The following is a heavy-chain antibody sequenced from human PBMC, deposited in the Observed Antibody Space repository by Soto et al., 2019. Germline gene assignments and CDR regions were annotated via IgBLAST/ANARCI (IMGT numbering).Heavy chain of an antibody. CDR2: IYHSGST. J-gene: IGHJ5*02. Sequence: PLETLPLTCAVSGGSISSGGYSWSWIRQPPGKGLEWIGYIYHSGSTYYNPSLKSRVTISVDTSKNQFSLKLSSVTAADTAVYYCARALWGPAGHIHWFDPWGQGTLVTVSS. V-gene: IGHV4-30-2*01. CDR1: GGSISSGGYS. CDR3: ARALWGPAGHIHWFDP. D-gene: IGHD2-2*01.